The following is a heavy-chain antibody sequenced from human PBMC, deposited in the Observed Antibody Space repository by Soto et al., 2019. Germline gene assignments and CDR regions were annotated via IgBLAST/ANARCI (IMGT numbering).Heavy chain of an antibody. CDR2: TYHRSRWYN. Sequence: SQTLSLTCAISGDSVSSNSAAWNWIRLSPSRGLEWLARTYHRSRWYNDYAVSVRSRITVNPDTSKNQFSLQLTSVTPEDTAVYYCAGTTSHQWYYMDVWGKGPTVTVSS. V-gene: IGHV6-1*01. J-gene: IGHJ6*03. D-gene: IGHD1-7*01. CDR1: GDSVSSNSAA. CDR3: AGTTSHQWYYMDV.